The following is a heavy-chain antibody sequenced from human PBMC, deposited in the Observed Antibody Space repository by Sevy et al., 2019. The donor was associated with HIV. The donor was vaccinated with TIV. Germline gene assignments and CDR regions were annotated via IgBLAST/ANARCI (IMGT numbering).Heavy chain of an antibody. CDR3: AKLVRDCSGGSCPGGFDY. CDR2: ISGSGGST. D-gene: IGHD2-15*01. Sequence: GGSLRLSCAASGFTFSSYAMSWVRQAPGKGLEWVSAISGSGGSTYYADSVKGRFTISRDNSKNMLYLQMNSLRAEDTAVFYCAKLVRDCSGGSCPGGFDYWGQGTLVTVSS. V-gene: IGHV3-23*01. CDR1: GFTFSSYA. J-gene: IGHJ4*02.